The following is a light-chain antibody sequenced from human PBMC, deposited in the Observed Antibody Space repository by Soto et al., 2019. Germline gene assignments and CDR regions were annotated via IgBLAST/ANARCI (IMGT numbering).Light chain of an antibody. J-gene: IGLJ1*01. CDR1: SSDVGGYNY. Sequence: QSALTQPASVSGSPGQSTTISCTGTSSDVGGYNYVSWYQQHPGKAPKLMIYDVSNRPSGVSNRFSGSKSGNTASLTISGLQAEDEADYYCSSYTSSSTLGYVFGTGTKVTVL. V-gene: IGLV2-14*01. CDR2: DVS. CDR3: SSYTSSSTLGYV.